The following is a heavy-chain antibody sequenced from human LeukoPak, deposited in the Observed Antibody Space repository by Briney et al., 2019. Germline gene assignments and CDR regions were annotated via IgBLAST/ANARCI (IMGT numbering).Heavy chain of an antibody. D-gene: IGHD3-22*01. CDR1: GYSISSGYY. CDR3: ARHDSSGPYNAFDV. V-gene: IGHV4-38-2*02. J-gene: IGHJ3*01. CDR2: IYFGGNT. Sequence: MSSETLSLTCTVSGYSISSGYYWGWIRQPPGKGLEWIGSIYFGGNTYYNPSLKSRVTISVDTSKNQFSLKLSSVTAADTAVYYCARHDSSGPYNAFDVWGQGTMVTVSS.